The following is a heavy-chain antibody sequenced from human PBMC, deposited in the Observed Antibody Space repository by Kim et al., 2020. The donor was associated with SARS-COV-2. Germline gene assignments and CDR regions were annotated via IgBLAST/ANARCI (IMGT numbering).Heavy chain of an antibody. J-gene: IGHJ6*02. D-gene: IGHD3-10*01. CDR1: GFTFSSYA. CDR3: AKDQPFSPSLWFGELMSGMDI. Sequence: GGSLRLSCAASGFTFSSYAMSWVRQAPGKGLEWVSAISGSGGSTYYADSVKGRFTISRDNSKNTLYLQMNSLRAEDTAVYYCAKDQPFSPSLWFGELMSGMDIWGHGTTVTVSS. V-gene: IGHV3-23*01. CDR2: ISGSGGST.